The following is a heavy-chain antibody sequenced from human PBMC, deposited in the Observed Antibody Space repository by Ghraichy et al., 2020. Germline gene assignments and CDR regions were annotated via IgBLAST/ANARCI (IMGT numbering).Heavy chain of an antibody. D-gene: IGHD4-17*01. CDR1: GGTFSSYT. V-gene: IGHV1-69*02. J-gene: IGHJ4*02. CDR2: IIPILGIA. Sequence: SVKVSCKASGGTFSSYTISWVRQAPGQGLEWMGRIIPILGIANYAQKFQGRVTITADKSTSTAYMELSSLRSEDTAVYYCARALDYGDAYFDYWGQGTLVTVSS. CDR3: ARALDYGDAYFDY.